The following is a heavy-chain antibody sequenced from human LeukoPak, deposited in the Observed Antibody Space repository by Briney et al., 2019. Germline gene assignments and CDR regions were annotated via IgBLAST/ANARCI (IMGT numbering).Heavy chain of an antibody. CDR3: ARDFRWSGYKDYYYYMDV. Sequence: AGGSLRVSCAASGFTFSSYSMNWVRQAPGKGLEWVSSISSSSSYIYYADSVKGRFTISRDNPKNSLYLQMNSLRAEDTAVYYCARDFRWSGYKDYYYYMDVWGKGTTVTVSS. V-gene: IGHV3-21*01. CDR2: ISSSSSYI. CDR1: GFTFSSYS. D-gene: IGHD3-3*01. J-gene: IGHJ6*03.